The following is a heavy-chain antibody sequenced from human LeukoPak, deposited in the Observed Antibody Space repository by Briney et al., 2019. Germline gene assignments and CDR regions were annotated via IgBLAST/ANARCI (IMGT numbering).Heavy chain of an antibody. D-gene: IGHD4/OR15-4a*01. Sequence: PSETLSLTCTVSGGSISGNYWGWIRQPPGKGLEWIGYIYSSGSTNYKPSLKSRVTMSVDTSTNQFSLRLSSVTAADTAVYYCARYYCATITCYHFDYWGQGALVTVSS. CDR2: IYSSGST. V-gene: IGHV4-4*08. CDR3: ARYYCATITCYHFDY. CDR1: GGSISGNY. J-gene: IGHJ4*02.